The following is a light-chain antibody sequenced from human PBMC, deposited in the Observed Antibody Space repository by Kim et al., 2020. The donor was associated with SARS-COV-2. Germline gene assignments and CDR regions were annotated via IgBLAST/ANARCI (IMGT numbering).Light chain of an antibody. V-gene: IGLV3-19*01. J-gene: IGLJ1*01. CDR1: SLRSYY. CDR3: NSRDSSGNHYV. CDR2: GRN. Sequence: SSELTQDPAVSVALGQTVRITCQGDSLRSYYASWYQQKPGQAPVLVIYGRNNRPSGIPDRFSGSSSGNTASLTISASQAEDEAVYYCNSRDSSGNHYVFGTGTKVTVL.